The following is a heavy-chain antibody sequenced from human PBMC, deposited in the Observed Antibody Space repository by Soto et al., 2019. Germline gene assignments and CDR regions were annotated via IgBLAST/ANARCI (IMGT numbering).Heavy chain of an antibody. V-gene: IGHV3-23*01. CDR3: AKLGSSSWSPHYYFDY. D-gene: IGHD2-2*01. J-gene: IGHJ4*02. Sequence: ESGGGLVQPGGSLRLSCAASGFIFNNYAMGWVRQAPGKGLEWVSAITGSGSDTYYLDSVKGRFTISRDNSKNTLYLQMNSLRAEDTAIYYCAKLGSSSWSPHYYFDYWGQGTLVTVSS. CDR1: GFIFNNYA. CDR2: ITGSGSDT.